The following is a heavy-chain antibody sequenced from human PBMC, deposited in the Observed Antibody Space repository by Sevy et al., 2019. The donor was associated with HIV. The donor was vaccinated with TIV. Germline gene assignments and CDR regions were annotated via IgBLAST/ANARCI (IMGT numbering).Heavy chain of an antibody. CDR1: GFTFSDYY. CDR2: ISGSGSGI. V-gene: IGHV3-11*01. CDR3: ARVAIVATMVDY. J-gene: IGHJ4*02. Sequence: GGSLRLSCAASGFTFSDYYMSWIRQAPGKGLEWVSYISGSGSGIYYADSVKGRFTISRDNAKNSLYLQMNSLRAEETVVYYCARVAIVATMVDYWGQGTLVTVSS. D-gene: IGHD5-12*01.